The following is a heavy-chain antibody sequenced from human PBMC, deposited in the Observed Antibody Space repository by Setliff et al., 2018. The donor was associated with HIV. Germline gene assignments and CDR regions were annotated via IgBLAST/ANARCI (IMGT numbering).Heavy chain of an antibody. Sequence: SETLSLTCTVSGGSFTSRSYYWGWIRQPPGKGLEWIGYIYHTGKTYYNPSLQSRIIMSLDMSQNQFSLKLSSVTAADTAVYYCAKEGNSVDNWLDPWGPGTLVTVS. D-gene: IGHD1-26*01. CDR1: GGSFTSRSYY. V-gene: IGHV4-31*03. J-gene: IGHJ5*02. CDR2: IYHTGKT. CDR3: AKEGNSVDNWLDP.